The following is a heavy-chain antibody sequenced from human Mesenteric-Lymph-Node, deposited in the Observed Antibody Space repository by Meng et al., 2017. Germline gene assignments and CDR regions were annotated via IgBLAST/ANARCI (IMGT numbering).Heavy chain of an antibody. CDR1: GGSLSSRNW. CDR3: ARNYYFDY. J-gene: IGHJ4*02. Sequence: QVQLQEPGPGLVKPSGTLSLTCAVSGGSLSSRNWWSWVRQPPGKGLEWIGEIYHSGSTNYNPSLKSRVTISVDESKNQFSLRLSSVTAADTAVYYCARNYYFDYWGQGTLVTVSS. V-gene: IGHV4-4*02. CDR2: IYHSGST.